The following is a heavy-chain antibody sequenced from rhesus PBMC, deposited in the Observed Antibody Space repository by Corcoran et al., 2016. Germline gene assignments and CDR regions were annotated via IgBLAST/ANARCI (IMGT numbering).Heavy chain of an antibody. CDR2: ISGSSGST. J-gene: IGHJ4*01. CDR3: ARGLFGPKY. CDR1: GGSISGGYG. Sequence: QVQLQESGPGLLKPSETLSLTCAVSGGSISGGYGGGGIRQPPGKGLEWIGYISGSSGSTDYNPSRKSRVTISTDTSRNQFSLKLTSVTAADTAVYYCARGLFGPKYWGQGVLVTVSS. D-gene: IGHD6-13*01. V-gene: IGHV4-127*01.